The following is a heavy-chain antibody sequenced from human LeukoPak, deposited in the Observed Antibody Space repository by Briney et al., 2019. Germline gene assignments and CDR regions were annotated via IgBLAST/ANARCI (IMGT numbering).Heavy chain of an antibody. J-gene: IGHJ4*02. Sequence: GGSLRLSCAASGFTFSDHYMDWVRQAPGKGLEWGCRSRAKIDSYTTEYAASVKGRFTISRDESENTLYLHMNSLKTEDTAVYYCVREYYYDFPQWGQGTLVTVSS. CDR1: GFTFSDHY. CDR3: VREYYYDFPQ. V-gene: IGHV3-72*01. CDR2: SRAKIDSYTT. D-gene: IGHD3-3*01.